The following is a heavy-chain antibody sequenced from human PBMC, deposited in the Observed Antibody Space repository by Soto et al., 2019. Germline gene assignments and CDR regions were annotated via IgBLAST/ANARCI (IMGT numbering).Heavy chain of an antibody. Sequence: ASVKVSCKASGYTFTSYGISWVRQAPGQGLEWMGWISAYNGNTNYAQKLQGRCTMTTDTSTSTAYMELRSLRSDDTAVYYWARESLVRYLDWLLFPRPPPDYYGMDVWGQGTTVTVSS. CDR1: GYTFTSYG. CDR2: ISAYNGNT. CDR3: ARESLVRYLDWLLFPRPPPDYYGMDV. J-gene: IGHJ6*02. D-gene: IGHD3-9*01. V-gene: IGHV1-18*04.